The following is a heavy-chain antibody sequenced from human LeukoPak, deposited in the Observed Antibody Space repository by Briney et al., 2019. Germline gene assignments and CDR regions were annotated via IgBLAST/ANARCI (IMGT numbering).Heavy chain of an antibody. J-gene: IGHJ4*02. CDR2: ISAYNGNT. CDR1: GYTFTSYG. V-gene: IGHV1-18*01. D-gene: IGHD3-3*01. CDR3: ARAGDFWSGRGESDY. Sequence: ASVNVSCKASGYTFTSYGISWVRQAPGQGLEWMGWISAYNGNTNYAQKLQGRVTMTTDTSTSTAYMELRRLRSDDTAVDYCARAGDFWSGRGESDYWGRGTLVTVSS.